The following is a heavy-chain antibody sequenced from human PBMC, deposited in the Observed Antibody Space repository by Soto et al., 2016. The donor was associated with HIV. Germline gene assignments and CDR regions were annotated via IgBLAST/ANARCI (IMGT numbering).Heavy chain of an antibody. CDR1: GYTFTGYY. CDR2: INPNPNSGAT. CDR3: ARALPRRETRPYYFDY. D-gene: IGHD1-26*01. J-gene: IGHJ4*02. Sequence: QVQLVQSGAEVKKPGASVNISCKASGYTFTGYYIHWVRQAPGQGLEWMGWINPNPNSGATNYAQNFQGRVTMTRDTSISTAYMELSGLRSDDTAVYYCARALPRRETRPYYFDYWGQGTLVTVSS. V-gene: IGHV1-2*02.